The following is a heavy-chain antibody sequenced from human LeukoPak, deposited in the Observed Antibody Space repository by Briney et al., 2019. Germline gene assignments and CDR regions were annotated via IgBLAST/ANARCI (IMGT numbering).Heavy chain of an antibody. V-gene: IGHV4-4*08. CDR2: IYTGGST. D-gene: IGHD6-13*01. CDR3: ARHPYSSSWASFDY. Sequence: SETLSLTCTVSGGSISSYYWSWIRQPPGKGLEWIGRIYTGGSTNYNPSLKSQVTISVDTSKNQFSLKLSSVTAADTAVYYCARHPYSSSWASFDYWGQGTLVTVSS. J-gene: IGHJ4*02. CDR1: GGSISSYY.